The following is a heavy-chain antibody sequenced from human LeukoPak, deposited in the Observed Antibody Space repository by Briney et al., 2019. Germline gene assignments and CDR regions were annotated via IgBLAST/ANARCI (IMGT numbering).Heavy chain of an antibody. CDR3: ARGPAIWFNDY. CDR2: IYYSGST. J-gene: IGHJ4*02. V-gene: IGHV4-59*01. D-gene: IGHD2-2*02. CDR1: GGSISSYY. Sequence: PSETLSLTCTVSGGSISSYYWSWIRQPPGKGLEWIGYIYYSGSTNYNPSLKSRVTISVDTSKNRFSLKLSSVTAADTAVYYCARGPAIWFNDYWGQGTLVTVSS.